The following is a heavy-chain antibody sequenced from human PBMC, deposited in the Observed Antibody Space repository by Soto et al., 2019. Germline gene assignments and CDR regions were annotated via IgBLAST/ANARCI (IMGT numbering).Heavy chain of an antibody. CDR1: GDTFKNYA. V-gene: IGHV1-69*10. CDR3: ARVRYPLLSWFDP. CDR2: VIPISGVS. Sequence: ASVKVSCKASGDTFKNYAINWVRRAPGQGLEWMGGVIPISGVSTYAQKFQGRVTITADQSTSTAYMELNSLRSDDTAVYYCARVRYPLLSWFDPWGQGTLVTVSS. J-gene: IGHJ5*02. D-gene: IGHD2-15*01.